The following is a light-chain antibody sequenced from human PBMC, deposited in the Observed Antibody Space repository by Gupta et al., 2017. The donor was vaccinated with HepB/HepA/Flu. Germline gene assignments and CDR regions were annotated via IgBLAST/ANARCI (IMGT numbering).Light chain of an antibody. CDR1: QAISSS. Sequence: DIQLTQSPSLLSASIGDRVTITCRASQAISSSLAWFQQKPGKAHKLLIYAASTLQSGVPSRFSGGGSGTEFTLTISSLQPEDFAAYYCQPVHHYPLTFGGGTKVEI. CDR2: AAS. V-gene: IGKV1-9*01. J-gene: IGKJ4*01. CDR3: QPVHHYPLT.